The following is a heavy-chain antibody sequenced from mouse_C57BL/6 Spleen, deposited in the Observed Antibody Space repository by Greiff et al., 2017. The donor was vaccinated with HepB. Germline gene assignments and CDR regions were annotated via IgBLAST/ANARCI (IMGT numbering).Heavy chain of an antibody. Sequence: VQLQQSGAELVRPGASVTLSCKASGYTFTDYAMHWVQQTPVHGLEWIGAIDPETGGTAYHQKFKGKAILTADKSSSTAYMELRSLTSEDSAVYYCTRFITTVGRYFDVWGTGTTVTVSS. D-gene: IGHD1-1*01. CDR2: IDPETGGT. V-gene: IGHV1-15*01. J-gene: IGHJ1*03. CDR1: GYTFTDYA. CDR3: TRFITTVGRYFDV.